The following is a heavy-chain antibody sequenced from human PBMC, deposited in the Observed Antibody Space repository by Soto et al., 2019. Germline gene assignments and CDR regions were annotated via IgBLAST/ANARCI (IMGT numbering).Heavy chain of an antibody. J-gene: IGHJ4*02. V-gene: IGHV4-39*01. D-gene: IGHD1-26*01. CDR2: IYYSGST. Sequence: SETLSLTCTVSGGSISSSSYYWGWIRQPPGKGLEWIGSIYYSGSTYYNPSLKSRVTISVDTSKNQFSLKLSSVTAADTAVYYCARNTYSGSYYFDYWGQGNLVTVSS. CDR3: ARNTYSGSYYFDY. CDR1: GGSISSSSYY.